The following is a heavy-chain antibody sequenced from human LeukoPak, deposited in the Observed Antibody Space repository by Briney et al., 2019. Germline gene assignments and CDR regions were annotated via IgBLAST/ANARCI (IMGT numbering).Heavy chain of an antibody. CDR3: AKSVVVTATYMAHYYYYYMDV. Sequence: GGSLRLSRAASGFTFSDYYMSWIRQAPGKGLEWVSYISSSGSTIYYADSVKGRFTISRDNAKNSLYLQMNSLRAEDTAVYYCAKSVVVTATYMAHYYYYYMDVWGKGTTVTISS. D-gene: IGHD2-21*02. V-gene: IGHV3-11*04. CDR2: ISSSGSTI. J-gene: IGHJ6*03. CDR1: GFTFSDYY.